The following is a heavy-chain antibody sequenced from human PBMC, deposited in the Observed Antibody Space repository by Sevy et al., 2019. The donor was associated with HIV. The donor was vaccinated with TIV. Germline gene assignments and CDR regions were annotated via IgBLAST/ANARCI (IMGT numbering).Heavy chain of an antibody. CDR2: IRQDGSEK. D-gene: IGHD3-10*01. CDR1: GFTFRNFW. V-gene: IGHV3-7*01. CDR3: AKSYFGSGTSYGMDL. J-gene: IGHJ6*02. Sequence: GGSLRLSCAVSGFTFRNFWMSWVRQAPGKGLEWVANIRQDGSEKYYVHSVRGRFTISRDNAKNSLFLQLNSLGADDTAIYYCAKSYFGSGTSYGMDLWGRGTTVTVSS.